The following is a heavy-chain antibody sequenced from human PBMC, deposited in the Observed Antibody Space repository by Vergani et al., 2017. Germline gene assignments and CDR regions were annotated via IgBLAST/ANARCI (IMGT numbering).Heavy chain of an antibody. CDR3: ARDSAYYYDSSGPDY. CDR1: GYTFTSYG. J-gene: IGHJ4*02. Sequence: QVQLVQSGAEVKKPGASVKVSCKAAGYTFTSYGISWVRQAPGQGVEWRGWISAYNGNTTYAQKLQGRVTMTTDTSTSTAYMELRSLRSDDTAVYYCARDSAYYYDSSGPDYWGQGTLLTVSS. CDR2: ISAYNGNT. V-gene: IGHV1-18*04. D-gene: IGHD3-22*01.